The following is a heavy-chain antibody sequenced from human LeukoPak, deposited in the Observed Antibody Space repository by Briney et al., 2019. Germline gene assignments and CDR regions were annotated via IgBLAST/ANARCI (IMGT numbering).Heavy chain of an antibody. Sequence: PGGSLRLSCAASGFTFSNAWMSWVRQAPGKGLEWVGRIKSKTDGGTTDYAAPVKGRFTISRDDSKNTLYLQMNSLKTEDTAVDYCTTDTRRALDSNSRENSYWGQGTL. CDR3: TTDTRRALDSNSRENSY. CDR2: IKSKTDGGTT. CDR1: GFTFSNAW. D-gene: IGHD4-11*01. J-gene: IGHJ4*03. V-gene: IGHV3-15*01.